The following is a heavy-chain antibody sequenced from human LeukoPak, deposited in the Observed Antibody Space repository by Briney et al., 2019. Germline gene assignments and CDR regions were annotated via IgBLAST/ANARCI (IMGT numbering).Heavy chain of an antibody. J-gene: IGHJ3*02. V-gene: IGHV4-34*01. CDR3: ARAVSDAFDI. CDR1: GGSFRGYY. Sequence: SETLSLTCAVYGGSFRGYYWNWIRQPPGKGLERIGEVSHSGTTNYNPSLKSRVTISLDTSKNQFSLKLSSVTAADTAVYYCARAVSDAFDIWGQGTMVTVSS. CDR2: VSHSGTT.